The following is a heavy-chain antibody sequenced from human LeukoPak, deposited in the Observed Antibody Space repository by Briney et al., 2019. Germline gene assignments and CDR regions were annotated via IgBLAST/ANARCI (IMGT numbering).Heavy chain of an antibody. V-gene: IGHV3-48*02. Sequence: KPGGSLRLSCAASGFTFSSYSMNWVRQAPGKGLEWLSYISSSSTTIYYADSVKGRSTISRDNAKNSLYLQMNSLRDEDTAVYYCARDEVGSSSPIDYWGQGTLVTVSS. CDR3: ARDEVGSSSPIDY. CDR2: ISSSSTTI. CDR1: GFTFSSYS. J-gene: IGHJ4*02. D-gene: IGHD6-6*01.